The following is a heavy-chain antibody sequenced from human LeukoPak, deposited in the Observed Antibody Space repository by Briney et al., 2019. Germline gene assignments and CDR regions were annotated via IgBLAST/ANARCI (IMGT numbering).Heavy chain of an antibody. Sequence: SVKVSCKASGYTFTSYYMHWVRQAPGQGLEWMGIINPSGGSTSYAQKFQGRVTMTRDTSTSTVYMELSSLRSEDTAVYYCARDHSSSDYYYYYGMDVWGQGTTVTVSS. D-gene: IGHD6-13*01. J-gene: IGHJ6*02. CDR2: INPSGGST. V-gene: IGHV1-46*01. CDR3: ARDHSSSDYYYYYGMDV. CDR1: GYTFTSYY.